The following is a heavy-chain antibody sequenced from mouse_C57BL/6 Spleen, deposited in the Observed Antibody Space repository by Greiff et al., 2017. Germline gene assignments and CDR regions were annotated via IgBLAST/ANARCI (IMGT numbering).Heavy chain of an antibody. J-gene: IGHJ2*01. V-gene: IGHV1-82*01. D-gene: IGHD3-2*02. CDR1: GYAFSSSW. CDR3: ARGDSRQAFDY. Sequence: QVQLQQSGPELVKPGASVKISCKASGYAFSSSWMNWVKQRPGEGLEWIGRIYPGDGDTNYNGKFKGKATLTEDKSARTAYMQLSSLTSEDVAVYFCARGDSRQAFDYWGQGTTLTVSS. CDR2: IYPGDGDT.